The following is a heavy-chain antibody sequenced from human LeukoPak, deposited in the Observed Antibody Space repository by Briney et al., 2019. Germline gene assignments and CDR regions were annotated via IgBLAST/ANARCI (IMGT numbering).Heavy chain of an antibody. CDR3: ARNGVRRIAARPAGDWFDP. Sequence: SETLSLTCTVSGGSISSYYWSWIRQPAGKGLEWIGRIYTSGSTNYNPSLKSRVTMSVDTSKNQFSLKLASVTAADTAVYYCARNGVRRIAARPAGDWFDPWGQGTLVTV. D-gene: IGHD6-6*01. V-gene: IGHV4-4*07. CDR1: GGSISSYY. CDR2: IYTSGST. J-gene: IGHJ5*02.